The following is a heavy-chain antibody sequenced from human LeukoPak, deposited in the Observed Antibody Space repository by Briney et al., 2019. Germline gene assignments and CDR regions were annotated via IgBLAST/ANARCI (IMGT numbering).Heavy chain of an antibody. CDR3: ARDYSSSWTAFDY. V-gene: IGHV1-8*01. J-gene: IGHJ4*02. CDR1: GYTFTNYD. CDR2: MNPNSGNT. D-gene: IGHD6-13*01. Sequence: ASVKVSCKASGYTFTNYDINWVRQATGRGREWMGWMNPNSGNTGYAQKFQGRVTMTRNTSISTAYMELSSLRSEDTAVYYCARDYSSSWTAFDYWGQGTLVTVSS.